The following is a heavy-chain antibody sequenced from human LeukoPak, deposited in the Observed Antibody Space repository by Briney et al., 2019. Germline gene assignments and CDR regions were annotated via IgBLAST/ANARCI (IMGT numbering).Heavy chain of an antibody. Sequence: KPSETLSLTCTVSGGSISSSSYYWSWIRQPPGKGLEWIGYIYYSGSTNYNPSLKSRVTISVDTSKNQFSLKLSSVTAADTAVYYCARSQYGSGRYGPHFDYWGQGTLVTVSS. V-gene: IGHV4-61*01. CDR3: ARSQYGSGRYGPHFDY. CDR1: GGSISSSSYY. J-gene: IGHJ4*02. D-gene: IGHD3-10*01. CDR2: IYYSGST.